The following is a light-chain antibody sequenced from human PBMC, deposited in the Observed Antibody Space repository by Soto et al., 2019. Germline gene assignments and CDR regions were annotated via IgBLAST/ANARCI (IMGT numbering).Light chain of an antibody. J-gene: IGLJ2*01. CDR1: SSNIGSNY. V-gene: IGLV1-47*01. CDR2: RNN. Sequence: QSVLTQPPSASGTPGQRVTISCSGSSSNIGSNYVYWYQQLPGTDPKLLIYRNNQRPSGVPDRFSGSKSGTSAALAISGLRSEDEADYYCAAWDDSRSGVVFGGGTKLTVL. CDR3: AAWDDSRSGVV.